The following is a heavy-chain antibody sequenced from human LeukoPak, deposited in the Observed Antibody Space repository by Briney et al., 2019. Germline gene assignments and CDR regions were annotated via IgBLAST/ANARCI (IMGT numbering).Heavy chain of an antibody. CDR1: GFTFTSYA. CDR2: ISGSGGST. V-gene: IGHV3-23*01. Sequence: PGGSLRLSCAAYGFTFTSYAMTCGRQAPGKGLEWVSAISGSGGSTYYADSVKGRFTISRDNSKNTLYLQMNSLRADDTAVYYGAKGRYSYGYQRIDYWGQGTLVTVSS. D-gene: IGHD5-18*01. CDR3: AKGRYSYGYQRIDY. J-gene: IGHJ4*02.